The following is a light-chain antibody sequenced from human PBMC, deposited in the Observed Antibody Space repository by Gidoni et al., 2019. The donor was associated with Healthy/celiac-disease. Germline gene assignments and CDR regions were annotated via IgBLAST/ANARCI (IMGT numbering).Light chain of an antibody. V-gene: IGKV2-28*01. J-gene: IGKJ4*01. CDR2: LGS. CDR1: QSLLHSNGYNY. CDR3: MQALQTPRLT. Sequence: DMGLTQPPPSRPVTPGEPASIPCRSSQSLLHSNGYNYLDWYLQKPGQAPQLLIYLGSNRASGVPDRFSGSGSGTDFTLKISRVEAEDVGVYYCMQALQTPRLTFXGXTKVEIK.